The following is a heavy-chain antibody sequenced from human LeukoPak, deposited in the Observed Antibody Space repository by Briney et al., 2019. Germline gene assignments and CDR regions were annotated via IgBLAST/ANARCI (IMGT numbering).Heavy chain of an antibody. J-gene: IGHJ6*02. V-gene: IGHV1-69*13. CDR1: GGTFSSYA. CDR3: ARGMGDYGMDYYYGMDV. D-gene: IGHD4-17*01. CDR2: IIPIFGTA. Sequence: ASVKVSCKASGGTFSSYAISWVRQAPGQGLEWMGGIIPIFGTANYAQKFQGRVTITADESTSTAYMELSSLRSEDTAVYYCARGMGDYGMDYYYGMDVWGQGTRSPSP.